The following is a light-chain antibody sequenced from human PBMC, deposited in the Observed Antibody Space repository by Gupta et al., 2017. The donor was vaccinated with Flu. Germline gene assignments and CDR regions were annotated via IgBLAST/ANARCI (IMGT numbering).Light chain of an antibody. V-gene: IGLV2-14*01. Sequence: SITISCTGTSSDVGGYNYVSWYQQHPGTAPKLMIYEVSNRPSGVSNRVSGSKSGNTASLTISGLQAEDESDYYCSSYTSSSTLVFGGGTKLTVL. J-gene: IGLJ2*01. CDR2: EVS. CDR3: SSYTSSSTLV. CDR1: SSDVGGYNY.